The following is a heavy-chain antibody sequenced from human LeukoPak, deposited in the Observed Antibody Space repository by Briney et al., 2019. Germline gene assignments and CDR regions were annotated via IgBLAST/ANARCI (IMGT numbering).Heavy chain of an antibody. Sequence: PGGSLRLSCAASGFTFRNYVIHWVRQAPGKGLEWVAVTSSDLNVKLYADSVKGRFTISRDNSRSTLYLQMNSLRHADTAIYYCAREGYYGSGSPPSLYFDYWGQGTLVTVSS. V-gene: IGHV3-30-3*01. CDR2: TSSDLNVK. CDR1: GFTFRNYV. J-gene: IGHJ4*02. CDR3: AREGYYGSGSPPSLYFDY. D-gene: IGHD3-10*01.